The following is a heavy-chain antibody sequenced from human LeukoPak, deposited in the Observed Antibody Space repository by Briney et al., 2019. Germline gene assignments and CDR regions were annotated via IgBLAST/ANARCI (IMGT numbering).Heavy chain of an antibody. J-gene: IGHJ4*02. V-gene: IGHV3-73*01. D-gene: IGHD1-26*01. CDR3: TRHEWELNSGYFDY. CDR1: GFTFSGSA. CDR2: IRSKANSYAT. Sequence: GGSLRLSXAASGFTFSGSAMHWVRQASGKGLEWVGRIRSKANSYATAYAASVKGRFTIPRDDSKNTAYLQMNSLKTEDTAVYYCTRHEWELNSGYFDYWGQGTLVTVSS.